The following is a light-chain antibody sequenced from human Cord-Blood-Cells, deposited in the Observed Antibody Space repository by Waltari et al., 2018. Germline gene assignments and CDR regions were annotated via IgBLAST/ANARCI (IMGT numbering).Light chain of an antibody. J-gene: IGKJ2*01. CDR1: QGISSY. Sequence: AIRMTQSPSSLSASTRDRVIITCRASQGISSYLAWYQQKPGKAPKLLIYAASTLQSGVPSRFSCSGSGTDFTLTISCLQSEDFATYYCQQYYSYPYTFGQGTKLEIK. V-gene: IGKV1-8*01. CDR3: QQYYSYPYT. CDR2: AAS.